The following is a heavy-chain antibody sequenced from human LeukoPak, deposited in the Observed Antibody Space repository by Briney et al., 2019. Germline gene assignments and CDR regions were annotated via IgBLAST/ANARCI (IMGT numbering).Heavy chain of an antibody. D-gene: IGHD2-2*01. V-gene: IGHV4-34*01. CDR3: ARGFIVVVPAAYYFDY. CDR2: INHSGST. CDR1: GGSFSGYY. J-gene: IGHJ4*02. Sequence: PSETLSLTCAVSGGSFSGYYWSWIRQPPGKGLEWIGEINHSGSTNYNPSLKSRVTISVDTSKNQFSLKLSSVTAADTAVYYCARGFIVVVPAAYYFDYWGQGTLVTVSS.